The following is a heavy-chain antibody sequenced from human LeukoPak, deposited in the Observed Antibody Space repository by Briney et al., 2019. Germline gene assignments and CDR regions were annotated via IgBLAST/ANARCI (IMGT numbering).Heavy chain of an antibody. D-gene: IGHD2-2*01. CDR3: ARDTYCTSTSCYLFEY. J-gene: IGHJ4*02. CDR1: RFTFSSYG. CDR2: IWDDGSNK. Sequence: PGKSLRLSCAASRFTFSSYGMHWVRQAPGKGLEWVAVIWDDGSNKYYVDSVKGRFTISRDNSKNMVYLQMNNLRAEDTAVYYCARDTYCTSTSCYLFEYWGQGTLVTVSS. V-gene: IGHV3-33*01.